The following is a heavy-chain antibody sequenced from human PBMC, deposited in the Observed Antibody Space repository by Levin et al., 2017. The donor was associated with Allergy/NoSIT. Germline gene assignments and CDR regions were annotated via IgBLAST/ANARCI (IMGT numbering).Heavy chain of an antibody. J-gene: IGHJ4*02. Sequence: SETLSLTCTVSGGSISSSSYHWGWIRQPPGKGLEWIGSIYYSGSTYYSPSLKSRVTISVDTSKNQFSLKLSSVTAADTAVYYGARHGIAVAGYDSWGQGTLVTVSS. CDR1: GGSISSSSYH. D-gene: IGHD6-19*01. V-gene: IGHV4-39*01. CDR3: ARHGIAVAGYDS. CDR2: IYYSGST.